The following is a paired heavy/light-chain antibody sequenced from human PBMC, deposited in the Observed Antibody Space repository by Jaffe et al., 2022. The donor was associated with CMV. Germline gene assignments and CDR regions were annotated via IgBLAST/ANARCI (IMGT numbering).Heavy chain of an antibody. J-gene: IGHJ5*02. V-gene: IGHV4-34*01. Sequence: QVQLQQWGAGLLKPSETLSLTCAVYGGSFSGYYWSWIRQPPGKGLEWIGEINHSGSTNYNPSLKSRVTISVDTSKNQFSLKLSSVTAADTAVYYCARFPVYEDKTGVLAVADWFDPWGQGTLVTVSS. CDR1: GGSFSGYY. CDR2: INHSGST. D-gene: IGHD6-19*01. CDR3: ARFPVYEDKTGVLAVADWFDP.
Light chain of an antibody. Sequence: QSVLTQPPSVSGAPGQRVTISCTGSSSNIGAGYDVHWYQQLPGTAPKLLIYGNSNRPSGVPDRFSGSKSGTSASLAITGLQAEDEADYYCQSYDSSLSAPVFGGGTKLTVL. CDR1: SSNIGAGYD. CDR2: GNS. J-gene: IGLJ3*02. V-gene: IGLV1-40*01. CDR3: QSYDSSLSAPV.